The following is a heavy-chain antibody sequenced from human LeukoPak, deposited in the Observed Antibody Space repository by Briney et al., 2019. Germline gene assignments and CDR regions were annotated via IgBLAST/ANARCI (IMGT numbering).Heavy chain of an antibody. CDR3: AREAYCSSTSCPLYDYYYYYGMDV. J-gene: IGHJ6*02. Sequence: ASVKVSCKASGYTFISYGINWVRQAPGQGLEWMGWISSYSGNTNYAQKLQGRVTMTTDTSTSTAYMELRSLRSDDTAVYYCAREAYCSSTSCPLYDYYYYYGMDVWGQGTTVTVSS. V-gene: IGHV1-18*01. CDR1: GYTFISYG. CDR2: ISSYSGNT. D-gene: IGHD2-2*01.